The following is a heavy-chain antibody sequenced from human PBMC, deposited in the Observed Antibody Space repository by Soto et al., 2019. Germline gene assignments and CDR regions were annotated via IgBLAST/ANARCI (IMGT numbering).Heavy chain of an antibody. CDR1: GVTFNRCP. CDR3: ARVKIGITGTEYFDY. Sequence: VSCTAFGVTFNRCPIVRVRQARRQGLEWMGGIIPIFGTANYAQKFQGRVTITADESTSTAYMELSSLRSEDTAVYYCARVKIGITGTEYFDYWGPGTLVTV. CDR2: IIPIFGTA. V-gene: IGHV1-69*01. J-gene: IGHJ4*02. D-gene: IGHD1-7*01.